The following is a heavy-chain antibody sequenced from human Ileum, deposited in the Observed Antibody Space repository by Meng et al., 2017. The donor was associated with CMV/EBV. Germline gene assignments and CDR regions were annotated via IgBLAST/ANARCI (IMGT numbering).Heavy chain of an antibody. J-gene: IGHJ4*02. CDR1: GFHFSIAW. CDR2: IQSQTHGGTT. CDR3: VREPHFDY. D-gene: IGHD1-26*01. Sequence: LLLGSGRGLGTPGGYLTLSYAATGFHFSIAWISWVRQAPGKWLESVGRIQSQTHGGTTDYAAPVKGRFTVSRDDSKNTLYLEMNSLKTEATGVYYCVREPHFDYWGQGTLVTVSS. V-gene: IGHV3-15*01.